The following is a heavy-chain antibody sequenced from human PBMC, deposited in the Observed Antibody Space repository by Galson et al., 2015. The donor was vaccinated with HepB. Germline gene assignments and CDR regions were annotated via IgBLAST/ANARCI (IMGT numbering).Heavy chain of an antibody. CDR3: AKGEGLELARPYYFDY. CDR1: GFTFDDYA. V-gene: IGHV3-9*01. J-gene: IGHJ4*02. Sequence: SLRLSCAASGFTFDDYAMHWVRQAPGKGLEWVSGISWNSGSIGYADSVKGRFTISRDNAKNSLYLQMNSLRAEDTALYYCAKGEGLELARPYYFDYWGQGTLVTVSS. D-gene: IGHD1-7*01. CDR2: ISWNSGSI.